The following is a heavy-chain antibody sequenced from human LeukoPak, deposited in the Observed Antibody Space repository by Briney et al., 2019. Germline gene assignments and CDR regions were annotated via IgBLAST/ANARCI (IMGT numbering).Heavy chain of an antibody. CDR1: GFIFSNYG. CDR2: IRYDESTK. D-gene: IGHD5-12*01. V-gene: IGHV3-33*01. J-gene: IGHJ4*02. CDR3: ARAYSRERGYDFLPYY. Sequence: PGGSLRLSCVVSGFIFSNYGMHWVRQAPGKGLEWVAVIRYDESTKCYVDSVKGRFTISRDNSKNTLYLQMNGLRDDDTAVYYCARAYSRERGYDFLPYYWGQGTLVTVSS.